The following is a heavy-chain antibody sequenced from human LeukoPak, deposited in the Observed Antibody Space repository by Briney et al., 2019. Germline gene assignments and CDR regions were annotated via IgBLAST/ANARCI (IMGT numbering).Heavy chain of an antibody. D-gene: IGHD1-7*01. CDR3: TRLSGDNWNYGGNFDS. Sequence: GGSLRLSCAASGFTFSSYSMNWVRQAPGKGLEWVSYISSSSSTIYYADSVKGRFTISRDNAKNSLYLQMNSLRAEDTAVYYCTRLSGDNWNYGGNFDSWGQGTLVTVSS. V-gene: IGHV3-48*01. CDR1: GFTFSSYS. CDR2: ISSSSSTI. J-gene: IGHJ4*02.